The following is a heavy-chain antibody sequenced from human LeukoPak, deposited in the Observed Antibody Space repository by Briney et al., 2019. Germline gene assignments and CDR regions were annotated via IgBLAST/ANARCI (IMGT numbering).Heavy chain of an antibody. J-gene: IGHJ4*02. CDR1: GFIFRSYA. V-gene: IGHV3-30*04. Sequence: PGGSLRLSCAASGFIFRSYAMHWVRQAPGKGLEWVAVISYDGSDKYYADSVKGRFTISRDNSKNTLYLQMNSLRAEDTAVYYCAKDLGAAAGYPFDYWGQGTLVTVSS. D-gene: IGHD6-13*01. CDR3: AKDLGAAAGYPFDY. CDR2: ISYDGSDK.